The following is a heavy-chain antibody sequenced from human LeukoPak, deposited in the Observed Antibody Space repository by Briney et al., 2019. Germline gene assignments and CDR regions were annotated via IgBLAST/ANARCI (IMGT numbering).Heavy chain of an antibody. J-gene: IGHJ4*02. CDR2: IYTSGST. CDR3: ARVYYYDSSGYYLFDY. Sequence: PSETLSLTCTVSGGSISSYYWSWIRQPAGKGLEWIGRIYTSGSTNYNPSLKSRVTMSVDTSKNQFSLKLSSVTAADTAVYYCARVYYYDSSGYYLFDYWGQETLVTVSS. D-gene: IGHD3-22*01. CDR1: GGSISSYY. V-gene: IGHV4-4*07.